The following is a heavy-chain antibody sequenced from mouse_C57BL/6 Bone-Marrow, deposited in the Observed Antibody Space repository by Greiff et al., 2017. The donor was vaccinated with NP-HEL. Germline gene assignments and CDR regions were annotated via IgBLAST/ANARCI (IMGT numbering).Heavy chain of an antibody. Sequence: QVQLQQPGAELVKPGASVQLSCKASGYTFTSYWMHWVQQRPGRGLEWIGRIDPNSGGTKYNEKFKSKATLTVDKPSSTAYMQLSSLTSEVSAVYYCARHYYGMDYWGQGTSVTVSS. CDR3: ARHYYGMDY. J-gene: IGHJ4*01. CDR1: GYTFTSYW. V-gene: IGHV1-72*01. CDR2: IDPNSGGT.